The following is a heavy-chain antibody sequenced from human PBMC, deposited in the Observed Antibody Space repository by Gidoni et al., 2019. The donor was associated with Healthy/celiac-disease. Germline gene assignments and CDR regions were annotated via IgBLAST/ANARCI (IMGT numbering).Heavy chain of an antibody. V-gene: IGHV3-73*02. D-gene: IGHD1-7*01. CDR3: TRGGLTGTTDYSMDV. J-gene: IGHJ6*02. CDR2: IRSRANSYAP. Sequence: EVQLVESGGGLVKPGGSLKLSCAASGFTFSGSAMHWVRQASGKGLELVGRIRSRANSYAPAYAASVKGRFTISRDDSKNTAYLQMNSLKTEDTAVYYCTRGGLTGTTDYSMDVWGQGTTVTVSS. CDR1: GFTFSGSA.